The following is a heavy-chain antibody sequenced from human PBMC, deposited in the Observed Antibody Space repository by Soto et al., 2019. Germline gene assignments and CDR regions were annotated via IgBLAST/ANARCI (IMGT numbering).Heavy chain of an antibody. V-gene: IGHV3-49*04. CDR1: GFTFGDYA. J-gene: IGHJ6*02. CDR2: IRSKAYGGTT. CDR3: TRDLYQFDFWSGYYIYYGMDV. Sequence: PGGSLRLSCTASGFTFGDYAMSWVRQAPGKGLEWVGFIRSKAYGGTTEYAASVKGRFTISRDDSKSIAYLQMNSLKTEDTAVYYCTRDLYQFDFWSGYYIYYGMDVWGQGTTVTVSS. D-gene: IGHD3-3*01.